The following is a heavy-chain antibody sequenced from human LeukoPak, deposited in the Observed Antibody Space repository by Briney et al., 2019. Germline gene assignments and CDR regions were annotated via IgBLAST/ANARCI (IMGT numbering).Heavy chain of an antibody. Sequence: ASVKVSCKTSGYTFTSYGISWLRQAPGQGLEWMGWISAYNGNTNYAQKLQGRVTMTTDTSTSTAYMELRSLRSDDTAVYYCARGGPPIVVVPAAKWAFDYWGQGTLVTVSS. D-gene: IGHD2-2*01. J-gene: IGHJ4*02. CDR2: ISAYNGNT. V-gene: IGHV1-18*01. CDR3: ARGGPPIVVVPAAKWAFDY. CDR1: GYTFTSYG.